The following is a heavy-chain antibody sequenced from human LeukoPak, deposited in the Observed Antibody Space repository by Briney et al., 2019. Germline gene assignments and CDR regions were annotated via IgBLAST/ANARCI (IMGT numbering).Heavy chain of an antibody. D-gene: IGHD2-2*01. J-gene: IGHJ4*02. V-gene: IGHV3-23*01. CDR3: AKGNVVVVPAAGLDY. CDR2: ISGSGGST. Sequence: PGGSLRLSXAASGFTFSSYAMSWVRQAPGKGLEWVSAISGSGGSTYYADSVKGRFTISRDNSKNTLYLQMNSLRAEDTAVYYCAKGNVVVVPAAGLDYWGQGTLVTVSS. CDR1: GFTFSSYA.